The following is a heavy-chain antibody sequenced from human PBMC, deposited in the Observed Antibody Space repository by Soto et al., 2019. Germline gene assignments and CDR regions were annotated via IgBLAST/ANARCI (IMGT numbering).Heavy chain of an antibody. CDR3: AREPYGDYGHPPLDY. V-gene: IGHV3-21*01. CDR1: GFTFSSYS. D-gene: IGHD4-17*01. J-gene: IGHJ4*02. CDR2: ISSSSSYI. Sequence: GGSLRLSCAASGFTFSSYSMNWVRQTTGKGLEWVSSISSSSSYIYYADSVKGRFTISRDNAKNSLYLQMNSLRAEDTAVYYCAREPYGDYGHPPLDYWGQGTLVTVSS.